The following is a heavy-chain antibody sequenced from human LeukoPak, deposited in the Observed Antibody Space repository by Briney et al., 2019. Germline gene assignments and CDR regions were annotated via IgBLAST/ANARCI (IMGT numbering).Heavy chain of an antibody. D-gene: IGHD3-10*01. CDR1: GFTFNDYS. V-gene: IGHV3-9*01. Sequence: GGSLRLSCAASGFTFNDYSMHWLRQAPGKGLEWVSGISWNSGSIGYADSVKGRFSISRDNAKNSLYLQMDSLNPEDTAVYYCAKGLLWSEVYYYYGMDVWGQGTTVTVSS. J-gene: IGHJ6*02. CDR2: ISWNSGSI. CDR3: AKGLLWSEVYYYYGMDV.